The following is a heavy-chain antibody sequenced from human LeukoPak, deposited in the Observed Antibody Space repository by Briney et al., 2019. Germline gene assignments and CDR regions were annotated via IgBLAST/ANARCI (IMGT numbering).Heavy chain of an antibody. Sequence: GGSLRLSCAASGFTVSSNYMSWVRQAPGKGLEWVSAISGGGGVTYYADSVKGRFTITRDNSKNTLYLQMNGLRAEDTAVYYCAKYRGSRPSSYYFDYWGQGTLVTVSS. D-gene: IGHD2-2*01. CDR1: GFTVSSNY. CDR3: AKYRGSRPSSYYFDY. CDR2: ISGGGGVT. V-gene: IGHV3-23*01. J-gene: IGHJ4*02.